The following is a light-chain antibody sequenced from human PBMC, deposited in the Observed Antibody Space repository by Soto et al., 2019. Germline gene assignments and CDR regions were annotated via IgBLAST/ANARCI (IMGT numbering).Light chain of an antibody. Sequence: DLEMTQSPSSLAASVGDRATITCQASQNIKNYLNWYQQKPGRAPKLLIYDASNLEAGVPSRLRGSGSGTDFTFTISRLQPEDIATYYCQQYENLPTVGQGTRLEIK. J-gene: IGKJ5*01. V-gene: IGKV1-33*01. CDR1: QNIKNY. CDR2: DAS. CDR3: QQYENLPT.